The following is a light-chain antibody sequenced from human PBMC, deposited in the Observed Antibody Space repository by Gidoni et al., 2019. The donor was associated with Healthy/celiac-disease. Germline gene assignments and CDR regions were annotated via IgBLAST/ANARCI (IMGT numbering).Light chain of an antibody. CDR2: AAS. J-gene: IGKJ4*01. V-gene: IGKV1-9*01. CDR3: QQLNSYARA. Sequence: DIQLTQSPSFLSASVGDRVPITCRASQGISSYFAWYQQKPGKAPKLLIYAASTLQSGVPSRFSGSGSGTEFTLTFSSLQPKDFATDYCQQLNSYARAFGGGTKVEIK. CDR1: QGISSY.